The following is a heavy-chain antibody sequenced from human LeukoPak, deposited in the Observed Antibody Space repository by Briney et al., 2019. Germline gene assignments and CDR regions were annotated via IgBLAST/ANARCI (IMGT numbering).Heavy chain of an antibody. Sequence: GGSLRLSCAASGFTFSSYEMNWVRQAPGEGLEWISYISGSGSSVKYADSVKGRFTISRDNAKNSLYLQMNSLRAEDTAVYYCAELGITMIGGVWGKGTTVTISS. CDR3: AELGITMIGGV. V-gene: IGHV3-48*03. CDR2: ISGSGSSV. D-gene: IGHD3-10*02. CDR1: GFTFSSYE. J-gene: IGHJ6*04.